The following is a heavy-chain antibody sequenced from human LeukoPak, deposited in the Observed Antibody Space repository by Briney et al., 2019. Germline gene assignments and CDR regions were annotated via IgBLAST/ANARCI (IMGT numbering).Heavy chain of an antibody. D-gene: IGHD6-19*01. CDR3: AKSRYAVAGYYFDY. CDR1: GFTFDDYA. CDR2: ISWNSGSI. V-gene: IGHV3-9*01. J-gene: IGHJ4*02. Sequence: GRSLRLSCAASGFTFDDYAMHWVRQAPGKGLEWVSGISWNSGSIGYADSVKGRFTISRDNAKNSLYLQMNGLRAEDTALYYCAKSRYAVAGYYFDYWGQGTLVTVSS.